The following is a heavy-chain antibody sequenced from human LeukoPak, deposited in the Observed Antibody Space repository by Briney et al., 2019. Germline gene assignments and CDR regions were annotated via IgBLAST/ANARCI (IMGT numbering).Heavy chain of an antibody. Sequence: ASVKVSCKASGYTFTGYYMHWVRQAPGQGLEWMGWINPNSGGTNYAQKFQGRVTITRDTSISTAYMELSRLRSDDTAVYYCARDPYVDIVATIRNWFDPWGQGTLVTVSS. V-gene: IGHV1-2*02. CDR1: GYTFTGYY. CDR3: ARDPYVDIVATIRNWFDP. CDR2: INPNSGGT. J-gene: IGHJ5*02. D-gene: IGHD5-12*01.